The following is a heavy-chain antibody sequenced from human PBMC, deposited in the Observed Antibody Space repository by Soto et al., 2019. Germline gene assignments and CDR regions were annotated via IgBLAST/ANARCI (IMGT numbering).Heavy chain of an antibody. CDR1: GGTFSSYT. D-gene: IGHD3-3*01. CDR3: ARAPPLLSGYNWFDP. J-gene: IGHJ5*02. CDR2: IIPILGIA. Sequence: ASVKVSCKASGGTFSSYTISWVRQAPGQGLEWMGRIIPILGIANYAQKFQGRVTITADKSTSTAYMELSSLRSEDTAVYYCARAPPLLSGYNWFDPWGQGTLVTVSS. V-gene: IGHV1-69*02.